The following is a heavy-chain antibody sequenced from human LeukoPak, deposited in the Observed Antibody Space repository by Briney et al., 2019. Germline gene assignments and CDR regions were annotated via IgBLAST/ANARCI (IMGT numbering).Heavy chain of an antibody. Sequence: SETLSLTCTVSGGSISSYYWSWIRQPPGKGLEWIGYIYYSGSTNYNPSLKSRVTISVDTSKNQFSLKLSSVTAADTAVYYCASQVAYYYDSSGYLIDYWGQGTLVTVSS. CDR2: IYYSGST. D-gene: IGHD3-22*01. CDR3: ASQVAYYYDSSGYLIDY. CDR1: GGSISSYY. V-gene: IGHV4-59*01. J-gene: IGHJ4*02.